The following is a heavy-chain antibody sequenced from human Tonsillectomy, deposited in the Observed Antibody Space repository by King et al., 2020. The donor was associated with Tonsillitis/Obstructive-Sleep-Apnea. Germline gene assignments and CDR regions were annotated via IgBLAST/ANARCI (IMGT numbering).Heavy chain of an antibody. CDR2: ISWNSGSI. CDR3: AKDRGKGNSFYYYRDV. J-gene: IGHJ6*03. Sequence: VQLVESGGGLVQPGRSLRLSCAASGFTFDDYAMHWVRQAPGKGLEWVSGISWNSGSIGYADSVKGRFTISRDNTKNSLYLQMNSLRAEDTALYYCAKDRGKGNSFYYYRDVGGKGPPVTVSS. CDR1: GFTFDDYA. V-gene: IGHV3-9*01. D-gene: IGHD3-16*01.